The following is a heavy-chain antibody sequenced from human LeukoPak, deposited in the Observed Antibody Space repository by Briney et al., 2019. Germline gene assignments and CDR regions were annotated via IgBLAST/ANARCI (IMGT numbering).Heavy chain of an antibody. CDR3: ARGYTHFDY. J-gene: IGHJ4*02. V-gene: IGHV3-7*01. CDR1: GFTFSSHW. CDR2: IKQDGSEK. Sequence: GGSLRLSCAASGFTFSSHWMSWVRQAPGKGLEWVANIKQDGSEKYYVDSVKGRFTISRDNAKNSLYLQMNSLRAEDTAVYYCARGYTHFDYWGQGTLVTVSS. D-gene: IGHD1-14*01.